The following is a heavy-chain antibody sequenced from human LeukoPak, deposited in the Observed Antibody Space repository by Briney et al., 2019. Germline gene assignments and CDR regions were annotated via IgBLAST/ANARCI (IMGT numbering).Heavy chain of an antibody. CDR2: IYYSGST. V-gene: IGHV4-59*01. CDR1: GGPFSGYY. J-gene: IGHJ4*02. CDR3: ARDAGPGSYYFDY. Sequence: PSETLSLTCTVPGGPFSGYYGSWFRQPPGKGLEWIGYIYYSGSTNYNPSLKSRVTISVDTSKNQFSLKLSSVTAADTAVYYCARDAGPGSYYFDYWGQGTLVTVSS. D-gene: IGHD1-26*01.